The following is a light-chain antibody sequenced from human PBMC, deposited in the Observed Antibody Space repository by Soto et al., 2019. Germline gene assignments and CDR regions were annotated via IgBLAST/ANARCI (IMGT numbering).Light chain of an antibody. CDR2: EDD. Sequence: QSVMTQPPSVSAAPGQRVTISCSGSSSNIGGNSVSWYQQLPGTAPKLLIYEDDKRPSAIPDRFSGSKSGTSATLGITGFQTGDEADYYCGSWDSSLSAYVFGTGTKLTVL. V-gene: IGLV1-51*01. CDR3: GSWDSSLSAYV. J-gene: IGLJ1*01. CDR1: SSNIGGNS.